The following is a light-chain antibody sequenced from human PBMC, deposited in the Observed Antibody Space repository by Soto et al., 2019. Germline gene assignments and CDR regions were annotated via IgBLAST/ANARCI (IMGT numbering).Light chain of an antibody. Sequence: EIMMTQSPATVSVSPGERATLSCRASQSIRTNVAWYQQKPGQALRLLIYDASTRATGLSSRFSGSGSGTEFTLTISSLQSEDVAIYYCQQYNDWPPITVGGGTRLEI. J-gene: IGKJ4*01. CDR3: QQYNDWPPIT. CDR1: QSIRTN. V-gene: IGKV3-15*01. CDR2: DAS.